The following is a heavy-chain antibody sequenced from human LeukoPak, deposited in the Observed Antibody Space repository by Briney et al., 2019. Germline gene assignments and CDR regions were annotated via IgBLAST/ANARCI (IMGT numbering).Heavy chain of an antibody. J-gene: IGHJ4*02. D-gene: IGHD3-22*01. V-gene: IGHV4-61*02. CDR3: ARLSPYYYDSSGYPGGFDY. CDR2: IYFSGTT. CDR1: GGSISSGSYY. Sequence: SQTLSLTCTVYGGSISSGSYYWRWIRQPAGKGLEWIGRIYFSGTTNYNPSLKSRVTISVDTSKNQFSLKLSSVTAADTAVYYCARLSPYYYDSSGYPGGFDYWGQGTLVTVSS.